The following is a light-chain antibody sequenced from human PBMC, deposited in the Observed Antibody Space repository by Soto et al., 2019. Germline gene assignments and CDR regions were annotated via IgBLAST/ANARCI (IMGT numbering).Light chain of an antibody. J-gene: IGLJ3*02. V-gene: IGLV2-8*01. CDR1: STDVGAYNY. CDR3: GSHAGNSNLV. Sequence: QSALTQPTSASGSPGQSVTISCTGTSTDVGAYNYVSWYQQHPGKAPKLVIYEVTKRPSGVPDRFSGSKSGNTASLTVSGLQAEDEADYYCGSHAGNSNLVFGGGTKVTVL. CDR2: EVT.